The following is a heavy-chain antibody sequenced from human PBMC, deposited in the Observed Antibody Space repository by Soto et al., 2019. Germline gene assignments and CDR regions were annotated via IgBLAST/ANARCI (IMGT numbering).Heavy chain of an antibody. Sequence: GGSLRLSCAASGFTFSSYGMHWVRQAPGKGLEWVAVIWYDGSNKYYADSVKGRFTISRDNSKNTLYLQMNSLRAEDTAVYYCARDGSSPSDYYYYGMDVWGQGTTVTVSS. CDR1: GFTFSSYG. CDR2: IWYDGSNK. D-gene: IGHD6-6*01. V-gene: IGHV3-33*01. CDR3: ARDGSSPSDYYYYGMDV. J-gene: IGHJ6*02.